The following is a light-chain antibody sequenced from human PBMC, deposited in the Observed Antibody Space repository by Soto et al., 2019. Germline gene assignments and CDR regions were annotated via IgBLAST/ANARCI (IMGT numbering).Light chain of an antibody. CDR3: QQRSNWPPGYT. V-gene: IGKV3-11*01. CDR1: QSVSSY. CDR2: DAS. J-gene: IGKJ2*01. Sequence: EIVLTQSPATLSLSPGERATLSCRASQSVSSYLAWYQQKPGQAPRLLIYDASNRATGIPARFSGSGSGTDFTLTISRLEHEDFAVYYCQQRSNWPPGYTFGQGTKLEIK.